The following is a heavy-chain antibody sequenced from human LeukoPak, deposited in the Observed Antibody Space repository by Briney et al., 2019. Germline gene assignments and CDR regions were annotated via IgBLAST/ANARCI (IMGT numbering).Heavy chain of an antibody. CDR2: ISWNSGSI. D-gene: IGHD2-15*01. CDR1: GFTFDDYA. CDR3: ASPTYCSGGSCYEVYFDY. V-gene: IGHV3-9*01. Sequence: GGSLRLSCAASGFTFDDYAMHWVRQAPGKGLKWVSGISWNSGSIGYADSVKGRFTISRDNAKNSLYLQMNSLRAEDTAVYYCASPTYCSGGSCYEVYFDYWGQGTLVTVSS. J-gene: IGHJ4*02.